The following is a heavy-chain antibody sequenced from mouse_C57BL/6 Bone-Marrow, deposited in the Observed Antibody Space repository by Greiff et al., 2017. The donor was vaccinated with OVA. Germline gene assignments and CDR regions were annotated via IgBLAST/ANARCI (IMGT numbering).Heavy chain of an antibody. CDR3: ARGLPNAMDY. Sequence: QVQLQQPGAELVMPGASVKLSCKASGYTFTSYWMHWVKQRPGQGLEWIGEIDPSDSYTNYNQKFKGKSTLTVDKSSSTAYMQLSSLTSADAAVYYCARGLPNAMDYWGQGTSVTVSS. CDR1: GYTFTSYW. D-gene: IGHD3-1*01. V-gene: IGHV1-69*01. CDR2: IDPSDSYT. J-gene: IGHJ4*01.